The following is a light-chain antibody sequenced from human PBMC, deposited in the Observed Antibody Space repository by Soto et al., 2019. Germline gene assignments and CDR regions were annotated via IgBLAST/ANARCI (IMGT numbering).Light chain of an antibody. Sequence: IVWMQSTDPLSLSPGERAHLSFRASRSLSSDYLAWYQQTTGQAPRLLFYHASRRATGTPDRFSGSGSGTEFTLTISSLQSEESAGYYCQQRSNWPPSIAVGQGTQVEIK. J-gene: IGKJ5*01. CDR2: HAS. CDR3: QQRSNWPPSIA. V-gene: IGKV3D-20*02. CDR1: RSLSSDY.